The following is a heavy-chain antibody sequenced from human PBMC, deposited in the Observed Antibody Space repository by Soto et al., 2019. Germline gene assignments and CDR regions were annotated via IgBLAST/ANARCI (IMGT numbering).Heavy chain of an antibody. D-gene: IGHD3-16*02. Sequence: EVQLVESGGGLVQPGRSLRLSCAASGFTFDDYAMHWVRQAPGKGLEWVSGISWNSGSIGYADSVKGRFTISRDNAKNSLYLQMNSLRAEDTALYYSAKDSIWRDSYDYIWGSYRAARSFDYWGQGTLVTVSS. CDR3: AKDSIWRDSYDYIWGSYRAARSFDY. J-gene: IGHJ4*02. V-gene: IGHV3-9*01. CDR2: ISWNSGSI. CDR1: GFTFDDYA.